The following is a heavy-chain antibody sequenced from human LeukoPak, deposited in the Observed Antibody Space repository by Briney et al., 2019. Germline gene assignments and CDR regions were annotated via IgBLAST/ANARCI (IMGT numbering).Heavy chain of an antibody. J-gene: IGHJ6*02. Sequence: GASVKVSCKASGYTFTSYYIHWVRQATGQGLEWMGMMNPNSGNTSYAQKFQGRVTMTRDTSTSTAYMELSSLRSEDTAVYYCALYRFYGMDVWGQGTTVTVSS. CDR2: MNPNSGNT. V-gene: IGHV1-46*01. CDR1: GYTFTSYY. D-gene: IGHD3-16*01. CDR3: ALYRFYGMDV.